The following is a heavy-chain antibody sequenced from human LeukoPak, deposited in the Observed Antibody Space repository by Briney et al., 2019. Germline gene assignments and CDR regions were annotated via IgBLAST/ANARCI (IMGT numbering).Heavy chain of an antibody. J-gene: IGHJ6*03. Sequence: SETLCLTCNVSGVSISSMSYYWGWIRQPPGKGLEWIGSNYYSGSTDYSPSLKSRVTISVDTSKNQFSLKLTSVTAADTAVYYCASRYYSYYYMDVWGKGTTVIVSS. CDR3: ASRYYSYYYMDV. CDR2: NYYSGST. V-gene: IGHV4-39*01. CDR1: GVSISSMSYY.